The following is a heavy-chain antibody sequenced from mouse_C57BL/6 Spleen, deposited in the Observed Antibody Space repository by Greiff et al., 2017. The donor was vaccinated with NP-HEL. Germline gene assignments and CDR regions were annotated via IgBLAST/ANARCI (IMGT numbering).Heavy chain of an antibody. J-gene: IGHJ4*01. CDR2: ISNGGGST. CDR1: GFTFSDYY. CDR3: ARATVVANPYAMDY. Sequence: EVMLVESGGGLVQPGGSLKLSCAASGFTFSDYYMHWVRQTPEKRLEWVAYISNGGGSTYYPDTVKGRFTISRDNAKNTLYLQMSRLKSEDTAMYYCARATVVANPYAMDYWGQGTSVTVSS. D-gene: IGHD1-1*01. V-gene: IGHV5-12*01.